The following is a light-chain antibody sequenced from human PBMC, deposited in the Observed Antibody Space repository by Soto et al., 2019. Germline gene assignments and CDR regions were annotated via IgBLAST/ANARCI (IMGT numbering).Light chain of an antibody. CDR3: QQDQNWA. CDR1: QIITNN. CDR2: RAS. J-gene: IGKJ1*01. V-gene: IGKV3-15*01. Sequence: TLMPMSIATLSVPPGERATLSCRVSQIITNNLAWYQHKPVQAPRVLLYRASARATGSPAKFIGVWAWTGVTLSVSSLQSEDFAVNYCQQDQNWAFSQGTKVDI.